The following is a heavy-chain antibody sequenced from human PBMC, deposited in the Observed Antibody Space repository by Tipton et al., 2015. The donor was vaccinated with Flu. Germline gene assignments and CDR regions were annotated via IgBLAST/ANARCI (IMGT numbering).Heavy chain of an antibody. CDR1: GGSISSYY. Sequence: TLSLTCTVSGGSISSYYWSWIRQPPRKGLEWIGYIYYSGSTNYNPSLKSRVTISVDTSKNQFSLKLSSVTAADTAVYYYARGIGQDLYYYYGMDVWGQGTTVTVSS. D-gene: IGHD2-15*01. J-gene: IGHJ6*02. V-gene: IGHV4-59*07. CDR3: ARGIGQDLYYYYGMDV. CDR2: IYYSGST.